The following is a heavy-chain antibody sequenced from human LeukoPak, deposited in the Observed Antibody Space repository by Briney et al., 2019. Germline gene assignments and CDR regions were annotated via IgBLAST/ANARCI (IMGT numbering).Heavy chain of an antibody. Sequence: ASVKISCKTSGYIFTDHYVHWLQQAPRGGLQWMGRVDPADGETKVAPRFQGRVTIIADTSFDTAYMELSRLRSEDTAMYFCAIDLKTQTILGDGRFDTWGQGTLITVSS. CDR1: GYIFTDHY. J-gene: IGHJ5*02. D-gene: IGHD3-16*01. V-gene: IGHV1-69-2*01. CDR3: AIDLKTQTILGDGRFDT. CDR2: VDPADGET.